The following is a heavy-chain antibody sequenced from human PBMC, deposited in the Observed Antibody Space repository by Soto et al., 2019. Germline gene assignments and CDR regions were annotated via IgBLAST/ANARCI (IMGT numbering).Heavy chain of an antibody. V-gene: IGHV3-30-3*01. Sequence: GGSLRLSCAVSGFTFSSYAMHWVRQAPGKGLEWVAVISYDGSNKYYADSVKGRFTISRDNSKNTLYLQMNSLRAEDTAVYYCARDPVYSSQRGYFDYWGQGILVTVSS. CDR3: ARDPVYSSQRGYFDY. J-gene: IGHJ4*02. CDR1: GFTFSSYA. D-gene: IGHD6-19*01. CDR2: ISYDGSNK.